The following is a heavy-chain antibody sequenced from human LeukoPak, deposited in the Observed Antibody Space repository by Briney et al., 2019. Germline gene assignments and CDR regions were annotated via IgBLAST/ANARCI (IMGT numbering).Heavy chain of an antibody. D-gene: IGHD3-10*01. J-gene: IGHJ6*03. CDR3: ATHDYYGSGSYYNVGYYYMDV. V-gene: IGHV3-43*02. CDR2: ISGDGGST. CDR1: GFTFDDYA. Sequence: GGSLRLSCAASGFTFDDYAMHWVRQAPGKGLEWVSLISGDGGSTYCADSVKGQFTISRDNSKNSLYLQMNSLRTEDTALYYCATHDYYGSGSYYNVGYYYMDVWGKGTTVTVSS.